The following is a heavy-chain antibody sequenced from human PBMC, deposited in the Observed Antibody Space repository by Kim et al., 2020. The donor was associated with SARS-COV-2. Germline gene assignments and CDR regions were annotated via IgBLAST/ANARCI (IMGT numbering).Heavy chain of an antibody. CDR3: ARVNTMVRGVSDWFDP. J-gene: IGHJ5*02. V-gene: IGHV3-11*05. Sequence: SVKGRLTITRENANNSLYLQMNSLRAAETAVYYCARVNTMVRGVSDWFDPWGQGTLVTVSS. D-gene: IGHD3-10*01.